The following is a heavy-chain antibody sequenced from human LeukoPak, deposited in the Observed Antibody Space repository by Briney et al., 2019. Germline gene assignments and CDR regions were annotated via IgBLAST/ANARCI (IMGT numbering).Heavy chain of an antibody. D-gene: IGHD4-17*01. CDR2: ISTDGAVT. CDR1: GFTFTTVW. Sequence: PAGSLRLSCAASGFTFTTVWMHWYRQAPGRGLVWISRISTDGAVTVYADSVKGRFTIYRDNAKNTLYLHMNSLIAEDTAVYYCARDRTTVTLFDNWGQGALVTVSS. V-gene: IGHV3-74*01. J-gene: IGHJ4*02. CDR3: ARDRTTVTLFDN.